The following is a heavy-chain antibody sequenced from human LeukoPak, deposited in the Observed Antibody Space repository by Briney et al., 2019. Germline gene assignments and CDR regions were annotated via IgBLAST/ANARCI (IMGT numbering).Heavy chain of an antibody. CDR2: ISTSSNYI. J-gene: IGHJ5*02. V-gene: IGHV3-21*01. CDR1: GFTFSRYS. Sequence: GGSLRLSCAASGFTFSRYSMNWVRQAPGKGLEWVSSISTSSNYIYYADSVKGRFTISRDNAKNSLYLQMKSLRAEDTAVYYCARGKTSQNIVTRKTYNWFDPWGQGTLVTVSS. D-gene: IGHD2/OR15-2a*01. CDR3: ARGKTSQNIVTRKTYNWFDP.